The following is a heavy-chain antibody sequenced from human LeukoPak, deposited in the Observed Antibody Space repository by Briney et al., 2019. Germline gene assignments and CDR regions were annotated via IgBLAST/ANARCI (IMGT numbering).Heavy chain of an antibody. V-gene: IGHV3-30*04. Sequence: GGSLRLSCAASGFTFSSYAMHWVRQAPGKGLEWVAVISYDGSNKYYADSVKGRFTISRDNSKNTLYLQMNSLRAEDTAVYYCAKEESSGWYDYWGQGTLVTVSS. J-gene: IGHJ4*02. D-gene: IGHD6-19*01. CDR3: AKEESSGWYDY. CDR1: GFTFSSYA. CDR2: ISYDGSNK.